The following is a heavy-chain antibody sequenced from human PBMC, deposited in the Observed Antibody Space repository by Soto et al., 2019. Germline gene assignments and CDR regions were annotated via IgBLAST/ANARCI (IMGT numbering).Heavy chain of an antibody. CDR2: IYYSGST. CDR1: GGSISSSSYY. CDR3: ARSGVYDFWSGYYFGIDY. J-gene: IGHJ4*02. V-gene: IGHV4-39*01. Sequence: SETLSLTCTVSGGSISSSSYYWGWIRQPPGKGLEWIGSIYYSGSTYYNPSLKSRVTISVDTSKNQFSLKLSSVTAADTAVYYCARSGVYDFWSGYYFGIDYWGQGTMVTVYS. D-gene: IGHD3-3*01.